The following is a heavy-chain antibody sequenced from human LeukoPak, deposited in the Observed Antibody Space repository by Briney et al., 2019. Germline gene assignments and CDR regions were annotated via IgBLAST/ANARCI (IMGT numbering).Heavy chain of an antibody. V-gene: IGHV1-2*02. J-gene: IGHJ4*02. CDR1: GYTFTGYY. CDR2: VNPNSGGT. Sequence: ASVKVSCKASGYTFTGYYMHWVRQAPGQELEWMGWVNPNSGGTNYAQKFQGRFTMTRDTSINTAYMEVSGLRSDDTAVYYCSRGAPTIAMTGTGLDYWGQGTLVAVSS. CDR3: SRGAPTIAMTGTGLDY. D-gene: IGHD6-19*01.